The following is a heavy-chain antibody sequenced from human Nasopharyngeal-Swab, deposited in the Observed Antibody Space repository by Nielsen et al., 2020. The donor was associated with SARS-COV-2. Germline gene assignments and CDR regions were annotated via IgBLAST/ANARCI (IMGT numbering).Heavy chain of an antibody. CDR2: IIPIFGTA. V-gene: IGHV1-69*13. Sequence: SVKVSCKASGYTFTSYYMHWVRQAPGQGLEWMGGIIPIFGTANYAQKFQGRVTITADESTSTAYMELRSLRSDDTAVYYCASFASDCSGGSCYLSSFDYWGQGTLVTVSS. D-gene: IGHD2-15*01. J-gene: IGHJ4*02. CDR3: ASFASDCSGGSCYLSSFDY. CDR1: GYTFTSYY.